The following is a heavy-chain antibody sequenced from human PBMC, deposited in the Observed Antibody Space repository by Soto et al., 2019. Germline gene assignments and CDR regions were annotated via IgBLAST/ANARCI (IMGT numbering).Heavy chain of an antibody. Sequence: SVKVSCKASGGTFSSYTISWVRQAPGQGLEWMGRIIPILGIANYAQRFQGRVTITADKSTSTAYMELSSLRSEDTAVYYCARSHTWGGYNLYYFDYWGQGTLVT. CDR2: IIPILGIA. J-gene: IGHJ4*02. V-gene: IGHV1-69*02. D-gene: IGHD5-12*01. CDR3: ARSHTWGGYNLYYFDY. CDR1: GGTFSSYT.